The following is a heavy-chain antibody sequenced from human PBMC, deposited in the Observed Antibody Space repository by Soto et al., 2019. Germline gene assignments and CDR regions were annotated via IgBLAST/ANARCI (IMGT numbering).Heavy chain of an antibody. CDR1: GFMLSSNA. V-gene: IGHV3-23*01. CDR3: AKYLHGMGV. Sequence: GGTLTLSCAASGFMLSSNAMSWVRKAPGKGLERVSAISVSGGNTSYADSVKGRFSISRDIPKNTLYLQMNSLRAEDTAVYYCAKYLHGMGVWGQGTTVTVSS. J-gene: IGHJ6*02. CDR2: ISVSGGNT.